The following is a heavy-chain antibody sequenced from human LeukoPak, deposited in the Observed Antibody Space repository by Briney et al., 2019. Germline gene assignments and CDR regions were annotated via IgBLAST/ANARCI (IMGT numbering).Heavy chain of an antibody. Sequence: ASVKVSCKASRGTFSSYAISWVRQAPGQGLEWMGGIIPMFGTTNYAQKFQGRVTITADESTSTAYMELSSLRSEDTAVYYCARDGLVGGELYYYYMDVWGKGTTVTVSS. D-gene: IGHD1-26*01. CDR2: IIPMFGTT. V-gene: IGHV1-69*13. CDR1: RGTFSSYA. CDR3: ARDGLVGGELYYYYMDV. J-gene: IGHJ6*03.